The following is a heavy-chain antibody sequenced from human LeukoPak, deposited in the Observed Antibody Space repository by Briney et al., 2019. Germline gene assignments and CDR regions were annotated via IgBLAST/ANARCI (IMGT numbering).Heavy chain of an antibody. CDR3: ARNAYGGNPI. Sequence: SETLSLTCTVSGGSISSYYWSWIRQPPGKGLEWIGYIYYSGSTNYNPSLKSRVTISVDTSKNQFSLKLSAVTAAATAVYYCARNAYGGNPIWAQGTMVTVSS. J-gene: IGHJ3*02. D-gene: IGHD4-23*01. CDR1: GGSISSYY. V-gene: IGHV4-59*08. CDR2: IYYSGST.